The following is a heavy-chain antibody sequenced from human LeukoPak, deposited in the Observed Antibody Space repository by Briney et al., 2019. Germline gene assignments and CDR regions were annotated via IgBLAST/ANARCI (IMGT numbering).Heavy chain of an antibody. D-gene: IGHD2-2*01. Sequence: GGSLRLSCAASGFTVSSKYISWVRQAAGKGLECVSVIYSGGSTYYADSVKGRFTISRDNSKNTLYLQMNSLRAEDTAVYYCARGCSSTSCYGFDYWGQGTLVTVSS. V-gene: IGHV3-53*01. CDR1: GFTVSSKY. CDR3: ARGCSSTSCYGFDY. J-gene: IGHJ4*02. CDR2: IYSGGST.